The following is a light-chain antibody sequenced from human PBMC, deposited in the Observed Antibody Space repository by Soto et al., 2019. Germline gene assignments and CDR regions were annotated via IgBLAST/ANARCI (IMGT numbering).Light chain of an antibody. CDR1: QSVSNNY. CDR2: GAS. Sequence: IVLTQLPCTLPRPHAHRATLSCRASQSVSNNYLAWYQQKPGQAPRLLIYGASNRATGIPDRFSGSGSGTDFTLTISSLEPEDFAVYYCQQCCSSGTFGQGTKVDIK. CDR3: QQCCSSGT. J-gene: IGKJ1*01. V-gene: IGKV3-20*01.